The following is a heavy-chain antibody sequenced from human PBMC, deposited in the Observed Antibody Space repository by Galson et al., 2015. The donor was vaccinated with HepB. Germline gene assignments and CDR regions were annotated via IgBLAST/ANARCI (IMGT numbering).Heavy chain of an antibody. V-gene: IGHV1-46*01. CDR1: EYTFTNYF. D-gene: IGHD5-18*01. Sequence: SVKVSCKASEYTFTNYFLHWIRQAPGQGLEWLGKINPTAGNTNYAQNFQDRLSLTRDTSTSTICMELSSLKSDDTAVYYCARDRAHGYGDQLHAFDIWGQGTMVTVSS. J-gene: IGHJ3*02. CDR3: ARDRAHGYGDQLHAFDI. CDR2: INPTAGNT.